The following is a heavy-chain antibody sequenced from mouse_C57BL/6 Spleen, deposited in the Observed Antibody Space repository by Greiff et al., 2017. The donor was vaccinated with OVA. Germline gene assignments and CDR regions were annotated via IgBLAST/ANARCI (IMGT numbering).Heavy chain of an antibody. J-gene: IGHJ2*01. CDR2: INYDGSST. Sequence: EVKLMESEGGLVQPGSSMKLSCTASGFTFSDYYMAWVRQVPEKGLEWVANINYDGSSTYYLDSLKSRFIISRDNAKNILYLQMSRLKSEDTATYYCARGGLIYFDYWGQGTTLTVSS. CDR1: GFTFSDYY. V-gene: IGHV5-16*01. CDR3: ARGGLIYFDY.